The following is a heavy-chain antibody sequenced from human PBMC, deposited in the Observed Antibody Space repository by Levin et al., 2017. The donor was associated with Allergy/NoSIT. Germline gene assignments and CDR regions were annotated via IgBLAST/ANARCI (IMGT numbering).Heavy chain of an antibody. V-gene: IGHV3-11*05. CDR1: GFTFRDYY. D-gene: IGHD6-13*01. CDR3: ARAPFAAAAHY. CDR2: ISGTSSAI. Sequence: GGSLRLSCAASGFTFRDYYMSWIRQAPGKGLELVSYISGTSSAIIYADSVKGRFTISRDNAQNSLYLQMNSLIAEDTAVYFCARAPFAAAAHYWGQGTLVTVSS. J-gene: IGHJ4*02.